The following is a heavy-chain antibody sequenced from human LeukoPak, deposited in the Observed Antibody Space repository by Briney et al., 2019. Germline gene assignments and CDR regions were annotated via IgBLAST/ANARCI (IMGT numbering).Heavy chain of an antibody. CDR3: ARDGDGNYFDY. CDR2: ISSNGGST. CDR1: GFTFSSYA. D-gene: IGHD7-27*01. V-gene: IGHV3-64*01. J-gene: IGHJ4*02. Sequence: QPGGSLRLSXAASGFTFSSYAMHWVRQAPGKGLEYVSAISSNGGSTYYANSVKGRLTISRDNSKNTLYLQMGSLRAEDMAVYYCARDGDGNYFDYWGQGTLVTVSS.